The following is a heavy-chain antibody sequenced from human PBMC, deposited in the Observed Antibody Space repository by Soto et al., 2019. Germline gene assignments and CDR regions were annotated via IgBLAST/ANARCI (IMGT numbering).Heavy chain of an antibody. CDR2: INHSGST. J-gene: IGHJ6*02. Sequence: PSETLSLTCAVYGGSFSGYYWSWIRQPTGKGLEWIGEINHSGSTNYNPSLKSRVTISVDTSKNQFSLKLSSVTAADTAVYYCALYYDILTGYYPIYGMDVWGQGTTVTVSS. D-gene: IGHD3-9*01. V-gene: IGHV4-34*01. CDR3: ALYYDILTGYYPIYGMDV. CDR1: GGSFSGYY.